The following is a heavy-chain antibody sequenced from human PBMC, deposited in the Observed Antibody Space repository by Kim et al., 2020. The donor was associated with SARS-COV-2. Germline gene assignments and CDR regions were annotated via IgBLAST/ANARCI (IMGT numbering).Heavy chain of an antibody. Sequence: RYRPSFQGQVTTSADKSTTTAYLQWSSLKASDTAMYYCTRSAGPYDYYFDYWGQGTLVTVSS. V-gene: IGHV5-51*01. CDR3: TRSAGPYDYYFDY. D-gene: IGHD3-16*01. J-gene: IGHJ4*02.